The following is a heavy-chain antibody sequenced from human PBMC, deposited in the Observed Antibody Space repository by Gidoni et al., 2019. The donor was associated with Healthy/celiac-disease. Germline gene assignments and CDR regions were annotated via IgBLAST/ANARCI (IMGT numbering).Heavy chain of an antibody. CDR3: ARDPKGAVAATDAFDI. D-gene: IGHD6-19*01. CDR2: IYTSGST. Sequence: QVQLQESCPGLVKPSATLSLTSTVSGGSLISYYWSWIRQPAGTGLEWIGRIYTSGSTNYNPSLKSRVTMSVDTSKNQFSLKLSSVTAADTAVYYCARDPKGAVAATDAFDIWGQGTMVTVSS. J-gene: IGHJ3*02. CDR1: GGSLISYY. V-gene: IGHV4-4*07.